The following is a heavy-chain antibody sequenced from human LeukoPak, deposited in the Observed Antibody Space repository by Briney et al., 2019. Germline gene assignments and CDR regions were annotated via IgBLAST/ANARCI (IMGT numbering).Heavy chain of an antibody. CDR3: AKGYDYYMDV. Sequence: GGSLRLSCAASGFTFSGYGMHWVRQAPGKGLEWVAFIRYDGSNKYYADSVKGRFTFSRDNPKNTLYLQMNSLRAEDTAVYYCAKGYDYYMDVWGKGTTVIVSS. CDR2: IRYDGSNK. CDR1: GFTFSGYG. J-gene: IGHJ6*03. V-gene: IGHV3-30*02.